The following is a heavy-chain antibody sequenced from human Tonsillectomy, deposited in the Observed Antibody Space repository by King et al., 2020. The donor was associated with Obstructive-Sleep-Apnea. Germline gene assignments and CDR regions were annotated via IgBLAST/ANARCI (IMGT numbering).Heavy chain of an antibody. CDR2: IRYVGSNQ. J-gene: IGHJ6*02. Sequence: VQLVESGGGVVQPGKSLRLSCAASGFTFSSHGMHWVRQAPGKGLEWVAFIRYVGSNQYFAASVKGRFTISRANSNNTLYLQMNSLRAEDTAVYYCAKKELHYYYSYGMDVWGQGTTVTVSS. CDR3: AKKELHYYYSYGMDV. D-gene: IGHD1-7*01. V-gene: IGHV3-30*02. CDR1: GFTFSSHG.